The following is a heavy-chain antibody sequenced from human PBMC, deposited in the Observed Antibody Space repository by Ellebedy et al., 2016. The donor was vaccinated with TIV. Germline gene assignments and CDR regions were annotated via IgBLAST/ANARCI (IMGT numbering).Heavy chain of an antibody. CDR1: GGSISSSNW. Sequence: SETLSLTXAVSGGSISSSNWWSWVRQPPGKGLEWIGEIYHSGSTHYNPSLKSRVTISIDTSRNQFSLRSTSVTAADTAVYYCARGPPFDLWGQGTMVTVSS. V-gene: IGHV4-4*02. J-gene: IGHJ3*01. CDR2: IYHSGST. CDR3: ARGPPFDL.